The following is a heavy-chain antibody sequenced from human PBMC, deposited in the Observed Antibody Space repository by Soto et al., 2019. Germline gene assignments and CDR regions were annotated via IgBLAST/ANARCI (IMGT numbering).Heavy chain of an antibody. J-gene: IGHJ4*02. V-gene: IGHV1-69*13. D-gene: IGHD6-6*01. CDR2: IIPIFGTA. CDR1: GGTFSSYA. CDR3: ARDRNQYSSSSEFDY. Sequence: SVKVSCKASGGTFSSYAISWVRQAPGQGLEWMGGIIPIFGTANYAQKFQGRVTITADESTSTAYMELSSLRSEDTAVYYCARDRNQYSSSSEFDYWGQGTLVTVSS.